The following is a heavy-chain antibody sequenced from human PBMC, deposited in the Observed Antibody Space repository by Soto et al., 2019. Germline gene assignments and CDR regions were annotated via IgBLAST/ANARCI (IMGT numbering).Heavy chain of an antibody. Sequence: PSQTVSLTCAISGDSVSSNSAAWNWIRQSPSRGLEWLGRTFYRSKWYNDYAVSVKSRITINPDTSKNQFSLHLDSVTPEDTAVYYCARTYYSDRSGYYLYNWFDPWGQGTLVTVSS. CDR2: TFYRSKWYN. D-gene: IGHD3-22*01. J-gene: IGHJ5*02. CDR3: ARTYYSDRSGYYLYNWFDP. CDR1: GDSVSSNSAA. V-gene: IGHV6-1*01.